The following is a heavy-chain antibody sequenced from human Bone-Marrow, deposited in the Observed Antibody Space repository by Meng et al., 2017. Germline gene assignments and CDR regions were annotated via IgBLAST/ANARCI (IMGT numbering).Heavy chain of an antibody. D-gene: IGHD3-10*01. CDR1: GFNLRSYW. J-gene: IGHJ5*02. Sequence: EVQLVEAGGGLVQPGGSLRLSCVASGFNLRSYWMNWVRQTPGKGPVWVSRLNRDETTIRHAGSVMGRFTISRDVATNTLFLQMNSLSAEDTALYYCVRDFGGESDLWGQGTLVTVSS. CDR3: VRDFGGESDL. V-gene: IGHV3-74*01. CDR2: LNRDETTI.